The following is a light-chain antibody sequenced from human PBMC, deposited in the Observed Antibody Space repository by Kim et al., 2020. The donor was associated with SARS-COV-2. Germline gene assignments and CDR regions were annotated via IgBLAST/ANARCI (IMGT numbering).Light chain of an antibody. CDR1: QSVSSL. CDR2: DAS. CDR3: QKYNTSPRT. Sequence: DIHMTQSPSTLSASIGDRVTITCRASQSVSSLLAWYQPKPGQAPNLLIYDASSLKSGVPSRFSGRGSGTEFTLTIRRLQPDDFATYYCQKYNTSPRTFGQGTKVDIK. J-gene: IGKJ1*01. V-gene: IGKV1-5*01.